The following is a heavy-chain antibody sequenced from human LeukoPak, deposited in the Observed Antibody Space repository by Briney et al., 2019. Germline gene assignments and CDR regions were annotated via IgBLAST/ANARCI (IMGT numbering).Heavy chain of an antibody. V-gene: IGHV4-59*01. CDR1: GGSISSYY. J-gene: IGHJ4*02. D-gene: IGHD3-22*01. Sequence: SETLSLTCTVSGGSISSYYWSWIREPPGKGLDGIGYSYYSGSTNYNPSLKSRVTISVDTSKNQFSLKLSSLTAADTAVYYCARDSIANHASSGSYFDYWGQGTLVTVSS. CDR3: ARDSIANHASSGSYFDY. CDR2: SYYSGST.